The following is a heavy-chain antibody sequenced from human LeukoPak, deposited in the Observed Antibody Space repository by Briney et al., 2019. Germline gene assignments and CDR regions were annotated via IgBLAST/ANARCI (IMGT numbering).Heavy chain of an antibody. CDR1: GYTFTSYG. V-gene: IGHV1-18*01. J-gene: IGHJ6*03. CDR2: ISAYNGNT. CDR3: ARADALPCSSTSCYSDMDV. D-gene: IGHD2-2*01. Sequence: GASVKVSCKASGYTFTSYGMSWVRQAPGQGLEWMGWISAYNGNTNYAQKLQGRVTMTTDTSTSTAYMELRSLRSDDTAVYYCARADALPCSSTSCYSDMDVWGKGTTVTVSS.